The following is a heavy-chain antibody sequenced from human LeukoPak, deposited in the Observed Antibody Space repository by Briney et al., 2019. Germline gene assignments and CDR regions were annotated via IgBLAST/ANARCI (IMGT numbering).Heavy chain of an antibody. CDR3: GSSHSSSWYDF. J-gene: IGHJ4*02. CDR2: FYYTGGT. Sequence: PSETLSLTCTVSGGSVSDSSYYWGWLRQPPGKGLEWIGSFYYTGGTYYSPSFRSRVIISADTSKNQFSLYFHSVTAADTAVYFCGSSHSSSWYDFWGQGTLVTVSS. CDR1: GGSVSDSSYY. D-gene: IGHD6-13*01. V-gene: IGHV4-39*07.